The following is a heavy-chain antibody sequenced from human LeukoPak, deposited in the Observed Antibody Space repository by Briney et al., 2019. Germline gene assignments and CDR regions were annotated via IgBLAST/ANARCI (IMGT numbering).Heavy chain of an antibody. CDR1: GFSFSTYG. CDR2: ISFDGSYR. V-gene: IGHV3-30*18. J-gene: IGHJ3*02. Sequence: PGGSLRLSCAASGFSFSTYGMHWVSQAPGKWMEWVGVISFDGSYRYYADSVKGRFTISRDNSKNTLYLQTNSLRTEDMAVYYCAKGVDSATLHGAFDIWGQGTMVTVSS. CDR3: AKGVDSATLHGAFDI. D-gene: IGHD5-18*01.